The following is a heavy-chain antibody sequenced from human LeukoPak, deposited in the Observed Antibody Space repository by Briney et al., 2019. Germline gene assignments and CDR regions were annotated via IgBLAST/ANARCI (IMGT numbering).Heavy chain of an antibody. J-gene: IGHJ4*02. V-gene: IGHV1-2*02. CDR3: ARGQYQLLGNPFDY. CDR2: INPNSGGT. CDR1: GYTFTGYY. Sequence: ASVKVSRKASGYTFTGYYMHWVRQAPGQGLEWMGWINPNSGGTNYAQKLQGRVTMTRDTSISTAYMELSRLRSDDTAVYYCARGQYQLLGNPFDYWGQGTLVTVSS. D-gene: IGHD2-2*01.